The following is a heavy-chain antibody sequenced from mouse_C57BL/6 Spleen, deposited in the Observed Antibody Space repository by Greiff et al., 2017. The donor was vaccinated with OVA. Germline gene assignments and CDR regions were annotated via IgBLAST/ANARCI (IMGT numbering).Heavy chain of an antibody. CDR3: ARAGRGYFDV. D-gene: IGHD3-3*01. CDR1: GYAFSSSW. Sequence: VQGVESGPELVKPGASVKISCKASGYAFSSSWMNWVKQRPGKGLEWIGRIYPGDGDTNYNGKFKGKATLTADKSSSTAYMQLSSLTSEDSAVYFCARAGRGYFDVWGTGTTVTVSS. CDR2: IYPGDGDT. V-gene: IGHV1-82*01. J-gene: IGHJ1*03.